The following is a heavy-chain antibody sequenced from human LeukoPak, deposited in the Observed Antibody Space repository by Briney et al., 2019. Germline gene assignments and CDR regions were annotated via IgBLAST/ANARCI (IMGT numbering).Heavy chain of an antibody. CDR2: INPNSGGT. CDR3: TGSNHYYGSGSGDAFDI. V-gene: IGHV1-2*02. Sequence: ASVKVSCKASGYTFTGYYMHWVRQAPGQGLEWMGWINPNSGGTNYAQKFQGRVTMTRDTSISTAYMELSRLRSDDTAVYYCTGSNHYYGSGSGDAFDIWGQGTMVTVSS. D-gene: IGHD3-10*01. J-gene: IGHJ3*02. CDR1: GYTFTGYY.